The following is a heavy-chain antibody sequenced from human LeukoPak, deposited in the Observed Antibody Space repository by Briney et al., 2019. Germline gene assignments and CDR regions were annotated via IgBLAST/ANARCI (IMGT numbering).Heavy chain of an antibody. J-gene: IGHJ5*02. V-gene: IGHV3-30*02. D-gene: IGHD6-13*01. CDR1: GFAFSNYG. CDR3: AKDSRIAAAGVNWFDP. CDR2: IRYDGSNK. Sequence: PGGSLRLSCAASGFAFSNYGVYWVRQAPGKGLEWVAFIRYDGSNKYYADSVKGRFTISRDNSKNTLYLQMNSLRAEDTAVYYCAKDSRIAAAGVNWFDPWGQGTLVTVSS.